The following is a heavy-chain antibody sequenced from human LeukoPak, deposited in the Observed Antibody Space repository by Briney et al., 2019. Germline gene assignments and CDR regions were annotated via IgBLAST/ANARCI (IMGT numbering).Heavy chain of an antibody. J-gene: IGHJ3*02. CDR2: ISYDGNNR. Sequence: PGGSLRLSCAASGFTFRNYGMHWVRQAPGKGLEWVAVISYDGNNRYYADSVKGRFTISRDNSKNTVYLQMNSLRAEDTAVYYCARYGLGAHAFDIWGQGTMVTVSS. CDR3: ARYGLGAHAFDI. D-gene: IGHD3/OR15-3a*01. CDR1: GFTFRNYG. V-gene: IGHV3-30*03.